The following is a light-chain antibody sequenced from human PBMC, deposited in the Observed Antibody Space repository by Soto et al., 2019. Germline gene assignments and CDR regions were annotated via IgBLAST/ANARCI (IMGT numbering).Light chain of an antibody. CDR2: DAS. V-gene: IGKV3-11*01. CDR1: QSVSSY. Sequence: IVLTQSPATLSLSPGERATLSCMASQSVSSYLAWYQQKPGQAPRLLIYDASSRATGIPDRFSGGGSGTDFTLTISRLEPEDFAVYYCQQFSSYPLTFGGGTKVDI. CDR3: QQFSSYPLT. J-gene: IGKJ4*01.